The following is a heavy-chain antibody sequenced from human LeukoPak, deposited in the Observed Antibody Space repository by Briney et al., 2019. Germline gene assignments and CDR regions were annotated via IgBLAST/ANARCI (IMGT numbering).Heavy chain of an antibody. Sequence: ASVKVSCKASGYTFTSYAMNWVRQAPGQGLEWVGWINTNTGNPTYAQGFTGRFVFSLDTSVSTAYLQISSLKAEDTAVYYCARGYLETPRGWRNDYYYYMDVWGKGTTVTVSS. CDR2: INTNTGNP. CDR3: ARGYLETPRGWRNDYYYYMDV. V-gene: IGHV7-4-1*02. J-gene: IGHJ6*03. CDR1: GYTFTSYA. D-gene: IGHD1-1*01.